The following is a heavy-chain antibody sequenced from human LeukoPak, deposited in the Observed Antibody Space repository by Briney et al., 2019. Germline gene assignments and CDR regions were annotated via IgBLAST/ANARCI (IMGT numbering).Heavy chain of an antibody. Sequence: SETLSLTCTVSGGSISSGGYYWSWIRQHPGKGLEWIGYIYYSGSTYYNPSLKSRVTISVDTSKNQFSLKLSSVTAADTAVYYCARDVPYYDSSGYYFDYWGQGTLVTVSS. CDR2: IYYSGST. J-gene: IGHJ4*02. CDR3: ARDVPYYDSSGYYFDY. D-gene: IGHD3-22*01. V-gene: IGHV4-31*03. CDR1: GGSISSGGYY.